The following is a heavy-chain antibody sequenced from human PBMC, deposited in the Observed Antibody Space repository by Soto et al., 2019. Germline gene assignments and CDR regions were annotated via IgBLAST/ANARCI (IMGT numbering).Heavy chain of an antibody. CDR2: IWYDGSNK. D-gene: IGHD3-9*01. V-gene: IGHV3-33*01. CDR3: ARERDLTGYYISDYYYGMDV. Sequence: PGGSLRLSCAASGFTFSSYGMHWVRQAPGKGLEWVAVIWYDGSNKYYADSVKGRFTISRDNSKNTLYLQMNSLRAEDTAVYYYARERDLTGYYISDYYYGMDVWGQGTTVTVSS. J-gene: IGHJ6*02. CDR1: GFTFSSYG.